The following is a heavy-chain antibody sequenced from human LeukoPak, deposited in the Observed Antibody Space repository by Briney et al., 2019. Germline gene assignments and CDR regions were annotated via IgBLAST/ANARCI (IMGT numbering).Heavy chain of an antibody. CDR2: IYSGGST. CDR3: AKASVREGGNANIFDY. D-gene: IGHD4-23*01. J-gene: IGHJ4*02. CDR1: GFTVSSNY. V-gene: IGHV3-53*01. Sequence: GGSLRLSCAASGFTVSSNYMSWVRQAPGKGLEWVSVIYSGGSTYYADSVKGRFTISRDNSKNTLYLQMNSLRAEDTAVYYCAKASVREGGNANIFDYWGQGTLVTVSS.